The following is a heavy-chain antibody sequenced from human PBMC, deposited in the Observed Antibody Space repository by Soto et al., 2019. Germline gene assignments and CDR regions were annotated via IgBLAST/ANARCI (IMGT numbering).Heavy chain of an antibody. D-gene: IGHD6-13*01. CDR1: GGTFSSYA. J-gene: IGHJ5*02. Sequence: GASVKVSCKASGGTFSSYAISWVRQAPGQGLEWMGIIIPSGGSTNYAQRFQGRVTLTSDTSTSTVYMELSSLRFEDTALFYCARDLAAGDLWGQGTLVTVSS. V-gene: IGHV1-46*01. CDR3: ARDLAAGDL. CDR2: IIPSGGST.